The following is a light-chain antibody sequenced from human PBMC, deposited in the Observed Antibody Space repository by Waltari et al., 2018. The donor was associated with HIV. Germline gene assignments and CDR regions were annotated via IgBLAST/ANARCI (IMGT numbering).Light chain of an antibody. CDR2: RNN. V-gene: IGLV1-47*01. J-gene: IGLJ3*02. CDR3: ATWDDSLIWV. CDR1: NSNIGTHS. Sequence: QPVLTQPPSASGTPGTGVTISCSGSNSNIGTHSVYWYQHLPGMAPKLLIYRNNRRPSGIPDRFSSSRSGTSASLAISGLRSEDEADYYCATWDDSLIWVFGGGTKLTVL.